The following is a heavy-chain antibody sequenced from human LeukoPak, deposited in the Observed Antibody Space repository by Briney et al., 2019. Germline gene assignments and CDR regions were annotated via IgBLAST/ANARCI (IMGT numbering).Heavy chain of an antibody. D-gene: IGHD6-19*01. CDR2: IKQDGSEK. J-gene: IGHJ6*03. CDR3: ARRTQWLVRYYYYYMDV. V-gene: IGHV3-7*01. Sequence: PGGSLRLSCAASGFTFSSYWMSWVRQAPGKGLEWVANIKQDGSEKYYVDSVKGRFTISRDNAKNSLYLQMNSLRAEDTAVYYCARRTQWLVRYYYYYMDVWGKGTTVTVSS. CDR1: GFTFSSYW.